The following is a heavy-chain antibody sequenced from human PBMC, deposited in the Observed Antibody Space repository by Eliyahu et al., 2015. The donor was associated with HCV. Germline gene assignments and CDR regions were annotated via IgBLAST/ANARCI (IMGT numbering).Heavy chain of an antibody. CDR2: ISAHSANT. V-gene: IGHV1-18*01. Sequence: QVQLVQSGAEVKKPGASVRVFCKASGYTFTTYGISWVRQAPGQGLEWMGWISAHSANTKYAQKFQGRVTLTTDTSTSTAYMDLRSLGSDDTAFYYCARESSSGVGWLEFDFWGQGTLVTVFS. D-gene: IGHD5-24*01. J-gene: IGHJ4*02. CDR1: GYTFTTYG. CDR3: ARESSSGVGWLEFDF.